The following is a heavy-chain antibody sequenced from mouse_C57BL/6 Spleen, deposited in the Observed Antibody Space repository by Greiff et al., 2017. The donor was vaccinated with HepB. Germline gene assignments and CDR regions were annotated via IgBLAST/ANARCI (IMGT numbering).Heavy chain of an antibody. CDR3: ARGDYYGSSLFDY. Sequence: VQLKESGPELVKPGASVKISCKASGYAFSSSWMNWVKQRPGKGLEWIGRIYPGDGDTNYNGKFKGKATLTADKSSSTAYMQLSSLTSEDSAVYFCARGDYYGSSLFDYWGQGTTLTVSS. J-gene: IGHJ2*01. CDR1: GYAFSSSW. CDR2: IYPGDGDT. D-gene: IGHD1-1*01. V-gene: IGHV1-82*01.